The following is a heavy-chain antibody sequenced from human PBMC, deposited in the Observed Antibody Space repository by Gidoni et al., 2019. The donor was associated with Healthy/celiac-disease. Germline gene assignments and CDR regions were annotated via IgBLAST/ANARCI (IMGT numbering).Heavy chain of an antibody. V-gene: IGHV4-30-2*01. Sequence: HLQLQESVSGLVKPAQTLSRTCAVSRGSISSGGYSWSWIRQPPGKGLEWIGYIYHSGSTYYNPSLKSRVTISVHRSKNQFSLKLSSGTAADTAVYYCARQPAATDAFDIWGQGTMVTVS. D-gene: IGHD2-2*01. J-gene: IGHJ3*02. CDR1: RGSISSGGYS. CDR3: ARQPAATDAFDI. CDR2: IYHSGST.